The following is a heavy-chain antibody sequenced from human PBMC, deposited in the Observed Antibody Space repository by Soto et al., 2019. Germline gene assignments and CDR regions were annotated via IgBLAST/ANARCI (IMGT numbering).Heavy chain of an antibody. CDR3: AKDIGPYYDILTGYYY. Sequence: GGSLRLSCAASGFTFSSYATSWVRQAPGKGLEWVSAISGSGGSTYYADSVKGRFTISRDNSKNTLYLQMNSLRAEDTAVYYCAKDIGPYYDILTGYYYWGQGTLVTVSS. CDR1: GFTFSSYA. CDR2: ISGSGGST. V-gene: IGHV3-23*01. J-gene: IGHJ4*02. D-gene: IGHD3-9*01.